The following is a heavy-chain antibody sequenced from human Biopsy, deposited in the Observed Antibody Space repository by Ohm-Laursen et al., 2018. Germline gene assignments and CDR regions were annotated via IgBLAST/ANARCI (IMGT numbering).Heavy chain of an antibody. J-gene: IGHJ4*02. D-gene: IGHD3-10*01. CDR1: GFSFTSYA. V-gene: IGHV3-23*01. Sequence: SLRLSCSASGFSFTSYAMSWVRQAPGKGLEWVSSISGNAFSTDYADSVKGRFTVSRDNSKNTLSLHMSTLRADDTGTYYCAKEANYYGRPAHFDSWGQGTLVTVSS. CDR3: AKEANYYGRPAHFDS. CDR2: ISGNAFST.